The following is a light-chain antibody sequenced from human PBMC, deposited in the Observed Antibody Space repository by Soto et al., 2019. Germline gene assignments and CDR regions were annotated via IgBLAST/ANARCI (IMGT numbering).Light chain of an antibody. CDR3: SSHTTSSTPCV. V-gene: IGLV2-14*01. CDR1: SSDVGAYNY. CDR2: DVS. J-gene: IGLJ1*01. Sequence: QSALTQPASVSGSPGQSITISCTGTSSDVGAYNYVSWYQQHPGNAPKLMIYDVSNRPSGVSNRFSGSKSGNTASLTISGLKAEDEADYYCSSHTTSSTPCVFGTGTKDTVL.